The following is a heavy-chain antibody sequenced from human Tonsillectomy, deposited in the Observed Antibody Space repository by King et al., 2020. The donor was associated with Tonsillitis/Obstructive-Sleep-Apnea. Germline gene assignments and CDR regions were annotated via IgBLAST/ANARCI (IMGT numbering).Heavy chain of an antibody. CDR1: VFSVSYNY. Sequence: VQLVESGGGLIQPGGSLILSCAASVFSVSYNYMSWGRQAPGKGLEWVSAIYTGDRTDYADSVKDRFNISRDSSKNTLFLQMNSLRVEDTAMYYCAGDATSITAWSYWGQGTLAT. CDR3: AGDATSITAWSY. J-gene: IGHJ4*02. D-gene: IGHD1-20*01. V-gene: IGHV3-53*01. CDR2: IYTGDRT.